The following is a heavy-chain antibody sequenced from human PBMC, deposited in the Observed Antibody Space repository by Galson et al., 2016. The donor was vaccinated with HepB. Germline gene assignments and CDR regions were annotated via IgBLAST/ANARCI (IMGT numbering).Heavy chain of an antibody. D-gene: IGHD2-21*02. CDR2: ISTGGTTI. CDR3: ASDPYCGGDRNSPRYFDL. Sequence: SLRLSCAASGFTFSLYSMYWVRQAPGKGLDWVSYISTGGTTIYYADSVKGRFTISRDNAKNLLYLQMNSLRVEDTAVYYCASDPYCGGDRNSPRYFDLWGRGTLVTVSS. CDR1: GFTFSLYS. V-gene: IGHV3-48*04. J-gene: IGHJ2*01.